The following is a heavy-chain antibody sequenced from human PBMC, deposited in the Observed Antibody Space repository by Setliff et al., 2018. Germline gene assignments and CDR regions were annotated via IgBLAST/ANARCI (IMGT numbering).Heavy chain of an antibody. CDR3: TMGPRDSRNYLNWFDP. J-gene: IGHJ5*02. D-gene: IGHD4-4*01. Sequence: GGSLRLSCSVSGITFKNAWMTWVRQAPGKGPEWVGRIKSSREGATSDYGAPAKGRFTISRDDSKNMIYLQMNNLKTEDTGFYYCTMGPRDSRNYLNWFDPWGQGTLVTVSS. CDR1: GITFKNAW. V-gene: IGHV3-15*01. CDR2: IKSSREGATS.